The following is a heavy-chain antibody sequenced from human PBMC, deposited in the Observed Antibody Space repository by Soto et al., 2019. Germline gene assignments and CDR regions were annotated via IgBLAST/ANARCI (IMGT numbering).Heavy chain of an antibody. CDR2: IYYSGST. J-gene: IGHJ4*02. CDR3: ARGWSGYYMERRFDY. CDR1: GGSISSGGYY. V-gene: IGHV4-31*03. D-gene: IGHD3-3*01. Sequence: PSETLSLTCTVSGGSISSGGYYWSWIRQHPGKGLEWIGYIYYSGSTYYNPSLESRVTISVDTSKNQFSLKLSSVTAADTAVYYCARGWSGYYMERRFDYWGQGTLVNVSS.